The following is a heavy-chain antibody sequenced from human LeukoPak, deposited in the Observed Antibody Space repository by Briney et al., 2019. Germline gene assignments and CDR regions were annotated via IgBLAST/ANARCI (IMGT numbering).Heavy chain of an antibody. CDR3: ARHSSSWYDGDYFDY. J-gene: IGHJ4*02. D-gene: IGHD6-13*01. CDR1: GGSISSSSYC. V-gene: IGHV4-39*01. Sequence: PSETLSLTCTVSGGSISSSSYCWGWIRQPPGKGLEWIGSIYYSGSTYYNPSLKSRVTISVDTSKNQFSLKLSSVTAADTAVYYCARHSSSWYDGDYFDYWGQGTLVTVSS. CDR2: IYYSGST.